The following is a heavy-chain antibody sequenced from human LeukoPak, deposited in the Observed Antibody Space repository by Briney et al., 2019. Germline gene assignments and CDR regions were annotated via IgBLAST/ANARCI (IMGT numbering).Heavy chain of an antibody. CDR1: GFTFSSYA. J-gene: IGHJ3*02. Sequence: GSLRLSCAASGFTFSSYAMSWVRQAPGKGLECISGFSGSGGSTYYADSVKGRFTISRDNAKKSLFLEMNSLRGEDTAVYYCVRGYSNYGYAFDMWGQGTMVTVSS. V-gene: IGHV3-23*01. CDR3: VRGYSNYGYAFDM. D-gene: IGHD4-11*01. CDR2: FSGSGGST.